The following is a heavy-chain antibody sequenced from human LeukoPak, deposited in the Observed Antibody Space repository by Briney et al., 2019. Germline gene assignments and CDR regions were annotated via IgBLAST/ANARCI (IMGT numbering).Heavy chain of an antibody. Sequence: GGSLRLSCAASGFTFNNYAMTWVRQTPGKGPEWVSLISWKGDTTAYAESVRGRFTISRDNAKNSLYLHMNCLRPEDTAFYHCARHRCSSTTCSFDSWGQGSLVTVSS. CDR3: ARHRCSSTTCSFDS. CDR1: GFTFNNYA. CDR2: ISWKGDTT. V-gene: IGHV3-20*01. J-gene: IGHJ4*02. D-gene: IGHD2-2*01.